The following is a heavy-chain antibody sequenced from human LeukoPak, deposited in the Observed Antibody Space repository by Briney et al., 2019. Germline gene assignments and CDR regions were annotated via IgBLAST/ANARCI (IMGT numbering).Heavy chain of an antibody. D-gene: IGHD3-22*01. V-gene: IGHV5-51*01. Sequence: GESLKISCQGSGYSFTSYWIGWVRQMPGKGLEWMGIIYPGDSDTRYSPSFQGQVTISADKSISTAYLQWSSLKASDTAMYYCARFLGDSSGYYYGSLAFDIWGQGTMVTVSS. CDR2: IYPGDSDT. J-gene: IGHJ3*02. CDR1: GYSFTSYW. CDR3: ARFLGDSSGYYYGSLAFDI.